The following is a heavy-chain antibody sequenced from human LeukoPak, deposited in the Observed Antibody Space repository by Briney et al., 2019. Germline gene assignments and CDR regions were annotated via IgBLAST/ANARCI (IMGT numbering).Heavy chain of an antibody. V-gene: IGHV4-59*01. CDR3: ARDLYNSGWYGAFHY. J-gene: IGHJ4*02. CDR2: IYFSGNT. D-gene: IGHD6-19*01. CDR1: GGSISSYY. Sequence: SETLSLTCTVSGGSISSYYWNWFRQPPGKGLEWIGCIYFSGNTKYNPSLETRASILVNTRENQISLKLTSVTAADMAVYYCARDLYNSGWYGAFHYWGQGTLVTVSS.